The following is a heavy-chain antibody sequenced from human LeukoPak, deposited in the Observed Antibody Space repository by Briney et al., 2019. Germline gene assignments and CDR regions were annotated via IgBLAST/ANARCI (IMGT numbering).Heavy chain of an antibody. CDR2: ISGSSGSR. V-gene: IGHV3-23*01. J-gene: IGHJ5*02. CDR1: GFTFSSYA. CDR3: AKDMYDFWSGYYVRGFDP. D-gene: IGHD3-3*01. Sequence: GGSLRLSCAASGFTFSSYAMSWVRQAPGKGLEWVSAISGSSGSRYNADSVRGRFTISRDNSKNTLYLQMNSLRAEDTAVYYCAKDMYDFWSGYYVRGFDPWGQGTLVTVSP.